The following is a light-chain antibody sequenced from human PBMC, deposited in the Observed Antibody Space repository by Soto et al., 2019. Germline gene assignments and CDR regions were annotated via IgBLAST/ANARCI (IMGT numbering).Light chain of an antibody. V-gene: IGLV2-14*01. J-gene: IGLJ1*01. CDR3: TSYTDSSNYV. CDR1: SSDLAIYNY. CDR2: QVT. Sequence: QSVLTQPASVSGSPGQSITISCTGTSSDLAIYNYVSWYQQQPGKAPKLMIYQVTNRPSGVSNRFSASRSGNTASLTISGLQAEEEADYYCTSYTDSSNYVFGTGTKLTVL.